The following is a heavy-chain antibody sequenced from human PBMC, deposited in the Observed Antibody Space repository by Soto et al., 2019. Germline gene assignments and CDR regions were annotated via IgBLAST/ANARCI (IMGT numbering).Heavy chain of an antibody. CDR2: IYYSGTT. J-gene: IGHJ4*02. V-gene: IGHV4-39*01. CDR1: GGSISNSDYY. CDR3: ARLVYINYVGYYFDY. D-gene: IGHD4-4*01. Sequence: PSETLSLTCTVSGGSISNSDYYWGWIRQPLGKELEWIGTIYYSGTTYFNPSLKSRVTISVDTSKNQFSLKLSSVTAADTAVYYCARLVYINYVGYYFDYWGQGTLVTVSS.